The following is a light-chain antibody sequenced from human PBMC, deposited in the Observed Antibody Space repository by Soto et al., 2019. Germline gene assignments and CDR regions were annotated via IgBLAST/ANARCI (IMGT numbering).Light chain of an antibody. CDR2: DAS. J-gene: IGKJ5*01. Sequence: EMVLTQSPGTLSLSPWERATLSCRASQSVSIALAWYLQKPGQAPRLLIYDASTRAAGIPVRFSGSGSVTDFTITIRRLEPEDFAVYYCQQRSKWPVMITFGQGTRLEIK. CDR3: QQRSKWPVMIT. V-gene: IGKV3-11*01. CDR1: QSVSIA.